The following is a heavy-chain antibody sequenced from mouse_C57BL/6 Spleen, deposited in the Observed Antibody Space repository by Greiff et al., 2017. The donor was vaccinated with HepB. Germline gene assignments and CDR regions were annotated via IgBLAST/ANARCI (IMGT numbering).Heavy chain of an antibody. CDR1: GFTFSDAW. CDR2: IRNKANNHAT. D-gene: IGHD1-1*01. J-gene: IGHJ3*01. V-gene: IGHV6-6*01. CDR3: TRDTTVVATSPFAY. Sequence: EVKLEESGGGLVQPGGSMKLSCAASGFTFSDAWMDWVRQSPEKGLEWVAEIRNKANNHATYYAESVKGRFTISRDDSKSSVYLQMNSLRAEDTGIYYCTRDTTVVATSPFAYWGQGTLVTVSA.